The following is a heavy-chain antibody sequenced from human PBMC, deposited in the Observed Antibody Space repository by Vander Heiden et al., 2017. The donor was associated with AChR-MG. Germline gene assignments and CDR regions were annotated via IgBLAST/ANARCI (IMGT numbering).Heavy chain of an antibody. D-gene: IGHD3-3*01. V-gene: IGHV4-59*08. CDR2: IHYTGNT. CDR3: ARHFGSGSYPLDY. Sequence: QVQLQESGPGLVKSSETLSLTCPVSGGSITGYYWRWIRQPPEKGLEWIAWIHYTGNTYHNPSLMSRVTVSVDTSKNQFSLSLTSLTAADTAIYYCARHFGSGSYPLDYWGQGALVTVSA. J-gene: IGHJ4*02. CDR1: GGSITGYY.